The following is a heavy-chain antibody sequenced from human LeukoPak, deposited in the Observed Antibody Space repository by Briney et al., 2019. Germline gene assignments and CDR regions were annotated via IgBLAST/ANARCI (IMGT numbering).Heavy chain of an antibody. D-gene: IGHD1-26*01. CDR3: ARGPSGSYWVHYFDY. CDR1: GGTFSSYA. V-gene: IGHV1-69*05. CDR2: IIPIFGTA. J-gene: IGHJ4*02. Sequence: GSSVKVSCKASGGTFSSYAISWVRQAPGQGLEWMGRIIPIFGTANYAQKFQGRVTITTDESTCTAYMELSSLRSEDTVVYYCARGPSGSYWVHYFDYWGQGTLVTVSS.